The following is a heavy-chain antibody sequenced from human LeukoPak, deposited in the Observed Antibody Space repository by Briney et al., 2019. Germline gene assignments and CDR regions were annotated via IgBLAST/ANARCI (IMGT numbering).Heavy chain of an antibody. V-gene: IGHV5-51*01. D-gene: IGHD3-22*01. CDR1: GYSFTSYW. CDR2: IYPGDSDS. CDR3: ASQTTKYYDSSGYPRLDAFDI. J-gene: IGHJ3*02. Sequence: TGESLKISCKGSGYSFTSYWIGWVRQMPGKGLGWMGIIYPGDSDSRYSPSFQGQVTISADKSISTAYLQWSSLKASDTAMHYCASQTTKYYDSSGYPRLDAFDIWGQGTMVTVSS.